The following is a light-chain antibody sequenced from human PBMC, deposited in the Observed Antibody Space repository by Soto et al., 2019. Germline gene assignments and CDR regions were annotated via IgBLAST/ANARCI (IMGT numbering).Light chain of an antibody. J-gene: IGKJ2*01. Sequence: DIMLTQSPATLSVCPGERATLSCRASQSISSSLAWYQHKPGQAPRLLIFGASTRATGIPARFSGSGSGTEFTLTISSLQSEDFAVYYCQQYINWPNTFGQGTKLESK. CDR2: GAS. V-gene: IGKV3-15*01. CDR3: QQYINWPNT. CDR1: QSISSS.